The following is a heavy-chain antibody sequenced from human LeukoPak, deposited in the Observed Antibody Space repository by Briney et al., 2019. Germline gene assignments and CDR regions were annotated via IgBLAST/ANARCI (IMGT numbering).Heavy chain of an antibody. J-gene: IGHJ3*02. V-gene: IGHV3-74*01. CDR1: GFTFSDYY. CDR3: ARTSAARYAFDI. Sequence: TGGSLRLSCAASGFTFSDYYMSWIRQAPGKGLEWVSRIKSDGSSTSYADSVKGRFTISRDNAKNTLYLQMNSLRAEDTAVYYCARTSAARYAFDIWGQGTMVTVSS. CDR2: IKSDGSST. D-gene: IGHD6-6*01.